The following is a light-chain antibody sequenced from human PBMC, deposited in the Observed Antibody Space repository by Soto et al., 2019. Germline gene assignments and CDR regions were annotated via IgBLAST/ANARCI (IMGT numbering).Light chain of an antibody. CDR2: GAS. CDR3: LQYGSSPRT. V-gene: IGKV3-20*01. CDR1: QRVSSNY. J-gene: IGKJ1*01. Sequence: EIVLTQSPGTLSLSPGERATLSCRASQRVSSNYLAWYQQKPGQAPRLLIYGASSRATGIPDRFSGSGSGTGFTLTINRLEPEDFAVYYCLQYGSSPRTFGQGTKVEIK.